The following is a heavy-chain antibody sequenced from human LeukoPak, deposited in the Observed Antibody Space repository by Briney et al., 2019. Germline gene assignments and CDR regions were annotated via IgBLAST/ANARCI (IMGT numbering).Heavy chain of an antibody. V-gene: IGHV4-61*02. CDR2: ISSSGST. CDR1: GYSISSGDYY. Sequence: SETLSLTCTVPGYSISSGDYYWSWIRQPAGKGLEWIGRISSSGSTNYNPSLKSRVTISVDTSKNQFSLKLSSVTAADTAVYFCARGPYSYDSSGAFDIWGQGTMVTVSS. D-gene: IGHD3-22*01. CDR3: ARGPYSYDSSGAFDI. J-gene: IGHJ3*02.